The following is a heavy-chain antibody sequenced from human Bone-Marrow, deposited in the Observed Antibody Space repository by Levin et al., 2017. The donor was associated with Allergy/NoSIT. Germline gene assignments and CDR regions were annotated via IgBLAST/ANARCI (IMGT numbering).Heavy chain of an antibody. J-gene: IGHJ4*02. V-gene: IGHV4-59*08. CDR3: ARHYYDVLTGFYEGFDY. Sequence: SETLSLTCTVSGGSISSYYWSWIRQPPGKGLEWIGFISYSGYTNYNPSLKSRVTISVDTSRDHFSLNLTSVTAADTAVYYCARHYYDVLTGFYEGFDYWGQGTLVTVSS. CDR1: GGSISSYY. D-gene: IGHD3-9*01. CDR2: ISYSGYT.